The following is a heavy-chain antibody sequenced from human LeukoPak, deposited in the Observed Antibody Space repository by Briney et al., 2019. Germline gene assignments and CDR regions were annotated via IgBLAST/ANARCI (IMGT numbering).Heavy chain of an antibody. V-gene: IGHV3-30*18. CDR1: GFTFSSYG. J-gene: IGHJ4*02. CDR2: ILYDGSSK. CDR3: AKRTADYYDSSGYPDY. Sequence: GGSLRLSCAASGFTFSSYGMDWVRQAPGKGLEWGAVILYDGSSKYYADSVKGRFTISRDNSKNTLYLQMNSLRAEDTAVYYCAKRTADYYDSSGYPDYWGQGTLVTVSS. D-gene: IGHD3-22*01.